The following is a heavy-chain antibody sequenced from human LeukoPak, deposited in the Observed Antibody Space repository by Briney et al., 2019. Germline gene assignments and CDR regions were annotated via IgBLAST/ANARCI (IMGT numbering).Heavy chain of an antibody. CDR1: GFTFSSHW. CDR2: IDSGGGDT. CDR3: VREGYGPGNCPFDY. J-gene: IGHJ4*02. D-gene: IGHD3-10*01. Sequence: PGGSLRLSCAASGFTFSSHWMHWVRQAPGKGLVWLSRIDSGGGDTIDADSVKGRFTISRDNSKNTLYLQMNSLRAEDTAVYYCVREGYGPGNCPFDYWGQGTLVTVSS. V-gene: IGHV3-74*01.